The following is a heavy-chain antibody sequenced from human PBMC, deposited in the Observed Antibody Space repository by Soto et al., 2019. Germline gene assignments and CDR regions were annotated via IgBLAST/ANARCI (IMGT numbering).Heavy chain of an antibody. CDR3: ARVSGHSSSPPDFDY. D-gene: IGHD6-6*01. CDR1: GGSVSSGSYY. V-gene: IGHV4-61*01. J-gene: IGHJ4*02. Sequence: PSETLSLTCTVSGGSVSSGSYYWSWIRQPPGKGLEWIGYIYYSGSTNYNPSLKSRVTISVDTSKNQFSLKLSSVTAADTAVYYCARVSGHSSSPPDFDYWGQGTLVTSPQ. CDR2: IYYSGST.